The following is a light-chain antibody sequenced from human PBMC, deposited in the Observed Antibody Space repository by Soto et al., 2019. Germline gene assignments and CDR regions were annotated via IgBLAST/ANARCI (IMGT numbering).Light chain of an antibody. Sequence: QPVLTQSASASASPGASVKLTCTLSSGHSSYAIAWHQQQPDKGPPYLMMLNSDGRHSKGDGIPDRSSGSSSGAERYLTICSLQSEDEAEYNCQTLGKGIHYVFGTGTKVTVL. CDR3: QTLGKGIHYV. CDR1: SGHSSYA. J-gene: IGLJ1*01. CDR2: LNSDGRH. V-gene: IGLV4-69*01.